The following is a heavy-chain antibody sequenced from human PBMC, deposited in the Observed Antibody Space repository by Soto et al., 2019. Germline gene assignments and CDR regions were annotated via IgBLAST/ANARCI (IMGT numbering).Heavy chain of an antibody. J-gene: IGHJ5*02. CDR2: FDPEDGET. Sequence: ASVKVSCKVSGYTLTELSMHWVRQAPGKGLEWMGGFDPEDGETIYAQKFQGRVTMTEDTSTDTAYMELSSLRSEDTAVYYCATDGLGDTAPNGCWFDPWGQGTLVTVSS. D-gene: IGHD5-18*01. V-gene: IGHV1-24*01. CDR3: ATDGLGDTAPNGCWFDP. CDR1: GYTLTELS.